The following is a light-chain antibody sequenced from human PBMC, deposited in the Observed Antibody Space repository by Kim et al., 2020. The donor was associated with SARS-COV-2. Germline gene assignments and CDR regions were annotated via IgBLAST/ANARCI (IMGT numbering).Light chain of an antibody. Sequence: GQSITISCTGTSRDIGGYRYVSWYQHHPGIAPKLMLYDVTKRPSGVSDRFSGSKSGNTASLTISGLQAEDEADYYCSSYTTSSTVVFGGGTKVTVL. CDR3: SSYTTSSTVV. CDR1: SRDIGGYRY. CDR2: DVT. J-gene: IGLJ2*01. V-gene: IGLV2-14*03.